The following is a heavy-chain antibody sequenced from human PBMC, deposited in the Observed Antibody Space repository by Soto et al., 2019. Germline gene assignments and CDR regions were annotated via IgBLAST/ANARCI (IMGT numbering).Heavy chain of an antibody. CDR3: AKVPREFAWILELDDFEY. J-gene: IGHJ4*02. V-gene: IGHV3-23*01. D-gene: IGHD3-9*01. Sequence: GTLILSCAASGFTFDTNGMPWVRQAPGKGLEWVSAISAAGGTTYYADPVKGRFTISRDNSKNMLYLQMNSLRAEDTAVYYCAKVPREFAWILELDDFEYWGQGTSDIVPS. CDR2: ISAAGGTT. CDR1: GFTFDTNG.